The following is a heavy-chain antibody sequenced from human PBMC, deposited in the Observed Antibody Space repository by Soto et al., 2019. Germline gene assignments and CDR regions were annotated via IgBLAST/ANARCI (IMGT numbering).Heavy chain of an antibody. Sequence: QVQLVESGGGVVQPGRSLRLSCAASGFTFSSCAMHWVRQAPGKGLEWVAIVSNDGSNEYYADSVKGRFTIFRDNSKNTLFLQLNSLRAEDTAVYYCANNRYGSTWSHLDYWGQGTLVTVSS. CDR1: GFTFSSCA. J-gene: IGHJ4*02. V-gene: IGHV3-30*04. CDR2: VSNDGSNE. D-gene: IGHD6-13*01. CDR3: ANNRYGSTWSHLDY.